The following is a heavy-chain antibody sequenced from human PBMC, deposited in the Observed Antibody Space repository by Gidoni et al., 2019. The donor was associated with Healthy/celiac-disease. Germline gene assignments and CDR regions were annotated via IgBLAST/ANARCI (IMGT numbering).Heavy chain of an antibody. CDR2: IYYSGST. Sequence: QLQLQESGPGLMKPSETLSITCTVPGGAISSSSYYWGWIRQPPGKGLEWIGSIYYSGSTYYNPSLKSRVTISVDTSKNQFSLKLSSVTAADTAVYYCARLEYFDWLLNFDYWGQGTLVTVSS. CDR3: ARLEYFDWLLNFDY. V-gene: IGHV4-39*01. D-gene: IGHD3-9*01. CDR1: GGAISSSSYY. J-gene: IGHJ4*02.